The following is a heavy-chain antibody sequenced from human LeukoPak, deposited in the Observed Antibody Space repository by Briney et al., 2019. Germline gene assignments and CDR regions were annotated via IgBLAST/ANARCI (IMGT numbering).Heavy chain of an antibody. Sequence: GGSLRLSCAASGFTFSSYAMSWVRQAPGKGLEWVSAIGGGGGSTYYADSVKGRFTISRDNSKNTLYLQMNSLRAEDTAVYYCAKDRKQQLSRSFDYWAREPWSPSPQ. CDR2: IGGGGGST. CDR3: AKDRKQQLSRSFDY. V-gene: IGHV3-23*01. CDR1: GFTFSSYA. J-gene: IGHJ4*02. D-gene: IGHD6-13*01.